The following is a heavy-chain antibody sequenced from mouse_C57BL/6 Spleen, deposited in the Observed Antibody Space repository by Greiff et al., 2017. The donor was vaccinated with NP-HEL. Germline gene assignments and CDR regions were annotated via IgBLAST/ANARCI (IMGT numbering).Heavy chain of an antibody. J-gene: IGHJ2*01. D-gene: IGHD1-1*01. CDR3: ASTTVVAGDYFDD. CDR2: IDPSDSET. V-gene: IGHV1-52*01. Sequence: VQLQQPGAELVRPGSSVKLSCKASGYTFTSYWMHWVKQRPIQGLEWIGNIDPSDSETHYIQKFKDKVTMTVDKSSSTAYMQLSSLTSEDSAVYYCASTTVVAGDYFDDWGQGTTLTVSS. CDR1: GYTFTSYW.